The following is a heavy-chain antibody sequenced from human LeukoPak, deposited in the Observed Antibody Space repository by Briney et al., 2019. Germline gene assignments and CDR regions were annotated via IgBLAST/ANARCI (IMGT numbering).Heavy chain of an antibody. Sequence: GGSLRLSCVVSGFTFNNYAMSWVRQAPGKGREWVAAIGGLGLSPYDPHSLRRRFPLSRDNSKNPLYLQMNTLRVEDPAVYFCAKEATARKWLVWGNFDHWGQGTQVTVS. CDR1: GFTFNNYA. CDR2: IGGLGLSP. D-gene: IGHD6-19*01. J-gene: IGHJ4*02. V-gene: IGHV3-23*01. CDR3: AKEATARKWLVWGNFDH.